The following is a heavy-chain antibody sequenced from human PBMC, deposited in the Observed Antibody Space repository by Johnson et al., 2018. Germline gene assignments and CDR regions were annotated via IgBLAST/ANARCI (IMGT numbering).Heavy chain of an antibody. D-gene: IGHD3-10*01. V-gene: IGHV3-33*01. J-gene: IGHJ1*01. Sequence: VQLVESGGGVVQPGRSLRLSCAASGFTFSSYGMHWVRQAPGKGLEWVAVIWSDGSNKYYADSVKGRVTISRDNSKNTLYLQMNSLRAEDTAVYYCAGDLSGDYVQHWGQGTLVTVSS. CDR3: AGDLSGDYVQH. CDR1: GFTFSSYG. CDR2: IWSDGSNK.